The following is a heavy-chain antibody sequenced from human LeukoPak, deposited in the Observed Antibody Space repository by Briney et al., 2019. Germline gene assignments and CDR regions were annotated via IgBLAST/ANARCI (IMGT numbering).Heavy chain of an antibody. J-gene: IGHJ3*02. CDR1: GYSFTSYW. CDR3: ARHIVVVTANDAFDI. V-gene: IGHV5-51*01. Sequence: PGEFLKISCKGSGYSFTSYWIGLVRQMPGKGLEWMGIIYPGDSDTRYSPSFQGQVTISADKSISTAYLQWSSLKASDTAMYYCARHIVVVTANDAFDIWGQGTMVTVSS. D-gene: IGHD2-21*02. CDR2: IYPGDSDT.